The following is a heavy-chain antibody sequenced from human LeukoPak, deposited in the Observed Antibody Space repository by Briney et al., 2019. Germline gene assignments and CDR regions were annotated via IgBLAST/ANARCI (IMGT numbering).Heavy chain of an antibody. Sequence: ASVTVSCKASGYTFTNYAMHWVRQAPGQRLERMGWINPVNGDIKYSQKFQGRVTITRDTSASTAYMELSSLRSEDTAVYYCARTYYDYVWGSYRFWGQGTLVTVSS. J-gene: IGHJ4*02. CDR3: ARTYYDYVWGSYRF. V-gene: IGHV1-3*01. CDR1: GYTFTNYA. CDR2: INPVNGDI. D-gene: IGHD3-16*02.